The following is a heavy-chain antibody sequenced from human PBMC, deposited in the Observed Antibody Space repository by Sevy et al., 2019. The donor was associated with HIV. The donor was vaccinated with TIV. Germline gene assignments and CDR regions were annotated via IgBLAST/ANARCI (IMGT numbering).Heavy chain of an antibody. CDR3: ARDPHEIMLSGSYYLY. CDR1: GFIFSYYG. D-gene: IGHD1-26*01. CDR2: IWYDGSNT. J-gene: IGHJ4*02. Sequence: GGSLRLSCAASGFIFSYYGMHWVRQAPGKGLEWVAVIWYDGSNTIYADSVKGRFTISRDNSKNILYLKMNSLRDEDTAVYYCARDPHEIMLSGSYYLYWGQGTRVTVS. V-gene: IGHV3-33*01.